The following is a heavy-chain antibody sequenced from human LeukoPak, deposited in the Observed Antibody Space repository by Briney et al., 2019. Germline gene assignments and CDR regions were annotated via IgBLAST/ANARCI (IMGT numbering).Heavy chain of an antibody. D-gene: IGHD5-12*01. CDR1: GGTFSSYA. CDR2: IIPIFGTA. V-gene: IGHV1-69*06. CDR3: AGGRGYSGYARLDAFDI. Sequence: ASVKVSCKASGGTFSSYAISWVRQAPGQGLEWMGGIIPIFGTANYAQKFQGRVTITADKSTSTAYMELSSLRSEDTAVYYCAGGRGYSGYARLDAFDIWGQGTMVTVSS. J-gene: IGHJ3*02.